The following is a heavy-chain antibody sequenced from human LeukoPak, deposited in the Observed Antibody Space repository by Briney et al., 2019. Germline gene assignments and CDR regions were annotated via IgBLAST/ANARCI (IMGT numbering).Heavy chain of an antibody. J-gene: IGHJ6*03. Sequence: SETLSLTCSVSGDSISTSSYYWGWIRQPPGKGLEWIGTIYYSGSTHYNPSLKSRVTISVDTSKNQFSLKLSSVTAADTAVYYCARLRAQYCSGTSCYREYYYYYMDVWGKGTTVTISS. D-gene: IGHD2-2*02. CDR2: IYYSGST. CDR1: GDSISTSSYY. V-gene: IGHV4-39*01. CDR3: ARLRAQYCSGTSCYREYYYYYMDV.